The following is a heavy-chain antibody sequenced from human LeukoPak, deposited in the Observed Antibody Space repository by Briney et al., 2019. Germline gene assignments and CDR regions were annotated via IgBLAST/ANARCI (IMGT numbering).Heavy chain of an antibody. CDR3: ARGGWLQFSYYYYGMDV. D-gene: IGHD5-24*01. Sequence: GGSLRLSWAASGFTFSSYAMHWVRQAPDKGLEWVAVISYDGSNKYYADSVKGRFTISRDNSKNTLYLQMNSLRAEDTAVYYCARGGWLQFSYYYYGMDVWAKGPRSPSP. CDR2: ISYDGSNK. CDR1: GFTFSSYA. V-gene: IGHV3-30-3*01. J-gene: IGHJ6*02.